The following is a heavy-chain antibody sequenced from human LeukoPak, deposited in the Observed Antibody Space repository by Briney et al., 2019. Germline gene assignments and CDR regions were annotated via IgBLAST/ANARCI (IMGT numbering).Heavy chain of an antibody. D-gene: IGHD3-3*01. CDR3: ARRGAFGDEGYYDFWSGYYIHPYFDY. CDR2: INHSGTT. J-gene: IGHJ4*02. CDR1: GGSISSSSYY. V-gene: IGHV4-39*07. Sequence: PSETLSLTCTVSGGSISSSSYYWSWIRQPPGKGLEWIGEINHSGTTNYNPSLKSRVTISVDTSKNQFSLKLSSVTAADTAVYYCARRGAFGDEGYYDFWSGYYIHPYFDYWGQGTLVTVSS.